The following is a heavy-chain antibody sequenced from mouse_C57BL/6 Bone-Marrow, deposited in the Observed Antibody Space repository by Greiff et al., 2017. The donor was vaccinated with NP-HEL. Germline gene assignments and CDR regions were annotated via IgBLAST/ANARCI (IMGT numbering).Heavy chain of an antibody. J-gene: IGHJ1*03. D-gene: IGHD4-1*01. CDR2: INPYNGGT. CDR1: GYTFTDYY. CDR3: ASHWDWYFDV. Sequence: VQLQQSGPVLVKPGASVKMSCKASGYTFTDYYINWVKQSHGKSLEWIGVINPYNGGTSYNQKFKGKATLTVDKSSSTAYMELNSLTSEDSAVYYCASHWDWYFDVWGTGTTVTVSS. V-gene: IGHV1-19*01.